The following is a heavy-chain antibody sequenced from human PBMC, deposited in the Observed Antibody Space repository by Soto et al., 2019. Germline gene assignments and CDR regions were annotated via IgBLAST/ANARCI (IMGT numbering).Heavy chain of an antibody. Sequence: QVQLVESGGGVVQPGRSLRLSCAASGFTVSSYGMHWVRQAPGKGLEWVAVIWYDGSNKYYADSVKGRFTISRDNSKNTLYLQMKRLRAEDTAVYYCARDTARDMVRSYYGMDVWGQGTTVTVSS. J-gene: IGHJ6*02. V-gene: IGHV3-33*01. CDR1: GFTVSSYG. D-gene: IGHD3-10*01. CDR3: ARDTARDMVRSYYGMDV. CDR2: IWYDGSNK.